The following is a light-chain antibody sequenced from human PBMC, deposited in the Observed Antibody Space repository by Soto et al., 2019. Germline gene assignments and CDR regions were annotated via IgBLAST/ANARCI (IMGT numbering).Light chain of an antibody. CDR1: QGVSSY. J-gene: IGKJ5*01. V-gene: IGKV1-9*01. CDR2: AAS. Sequence: IQLTQSPSSLSASVGDRVTVTCRASQGVSSYLAWYQQKAGKAPKLLIYAASTLQSGVPSRFSGSGSGTEFTLTISSLQPDDFATYYCQQYNSYPITFGQGTRLETK. CDR3: QQYNSYPIT.